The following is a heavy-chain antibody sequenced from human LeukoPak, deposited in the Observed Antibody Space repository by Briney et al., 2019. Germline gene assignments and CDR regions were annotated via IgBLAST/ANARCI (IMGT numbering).Heavy chain of an antibody. CDR2: ISSDESST. CDR3: ARDQRVTGRPDIDY. CDR1: GFTFRNHW. J-gene: IGHJ4*02. D-gene: IGHD6-6*01. V-gene: IGHV3-74*03. Sequence: PGGSLRLSCAASGFTFRNHWMHWVRQTPGKGLVWVSRISSDESSTTYADSVKGRFTISRDNAKNTLYLQMNNLRAEDTAMYYCARDQRVTGRPDIDYWGQGTLVIVSS.